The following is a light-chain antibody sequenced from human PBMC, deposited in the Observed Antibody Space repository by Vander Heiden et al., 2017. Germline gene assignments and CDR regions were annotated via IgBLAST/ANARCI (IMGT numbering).Light chain of an antibody. V-gene: IGLV2-23*02. J-gene: IGLJ1*01. Sequence: QPALTQPPSVTGSPGQSITISCTGTSSDVGSYNLVSWYQQHPGKVPKVIIYEVTKWPSGVSNRFSGSKSGNTASLTISGLQAEDEADYYCCSYAGGYTFVFGSGTKVTVL. CDR2: EVT. CDR3: CSYAGGYTFV. CDR1: SSDVGSYNL.